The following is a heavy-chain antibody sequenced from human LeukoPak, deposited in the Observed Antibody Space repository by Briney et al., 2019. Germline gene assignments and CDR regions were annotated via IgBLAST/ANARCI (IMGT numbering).Heavy chain of an antibody. Sequence: SETLSLTCTVSGVSISTYYWSWIRQSPGKGLEWIGYIYYSGSTNYNPSLKSRVTISVDTSKNQFSLKLSSVTAADTAVYYCARGSNYYYMDVWGKGTTVTVSS. D-gene: IGHD2-8*01. J-gene: IGHJ6*03. V-gene: IGHV4-59*01. CDR1: GVSISTYY. CDR3: ARGSNYYYMDV. CDR2: IYYSGST.